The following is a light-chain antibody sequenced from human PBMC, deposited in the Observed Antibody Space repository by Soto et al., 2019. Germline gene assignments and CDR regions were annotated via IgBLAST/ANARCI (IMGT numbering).Light chain of an antibody. CDR2: GVT. Sequence: QSVLTQPASVSGSPGQSITISCTGTSSDVGAYYSVSWYQHHPGKAPKLIIYGVTNRPSGVSNRFSGSKSGNTASLTISGLQAEDEADYHCSSYTSGSSHYVFATGTKVTVL. V-gene: IGLV2-14*01. CDR3: SSYTSGSSHYV. J-gene: IGLJ1*01. CDR1: SSDVGAYYS.